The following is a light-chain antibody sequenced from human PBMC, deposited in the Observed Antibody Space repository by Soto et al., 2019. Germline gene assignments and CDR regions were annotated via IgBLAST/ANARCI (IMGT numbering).Light chain of an antibody. CDR3: NSHTSSNTQV. J-gene: IGLJ1*01. V-gene: IGLV2-14*01. CDR1: SSDVGGYNF. CDR2: DVS. Sequence: QSALTQPASVSGSPGQSITISCTGTSSDVGGYNFVSWFQQHPGKAPKLIIYDVSNRPSGVSNRFSGSKSGNTASLTISGLQTEDEADYYCNSHTSSNTQVFGTGTKVTVL.